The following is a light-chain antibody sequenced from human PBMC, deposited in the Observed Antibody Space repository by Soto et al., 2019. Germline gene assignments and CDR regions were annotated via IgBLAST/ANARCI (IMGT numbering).Light chain of an antibody. CDR1: ISDVGNYHL. J-gene: IGLJ1*01. CDR3: SSYAGSSNV. Sequence: QSALTQPASVSGSPGQSITISCIGIISDVGNYHLVSWYQQHPGKAPKLMIYEGSKRPSGVSNRFSGSKSGNTASLTVSGLQAEDEADYYCSSYAGSSNVFGTGIKLTVL. CDR2: EGS. V-gene: IGLV2-14*02.